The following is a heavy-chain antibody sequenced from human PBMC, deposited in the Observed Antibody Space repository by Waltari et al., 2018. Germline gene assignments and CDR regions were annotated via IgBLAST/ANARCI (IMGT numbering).Heavy chain of an antibody. CDR1: GFTFSSYS. D-gene: IGHD3-22*01. J-gene: IGHJ4*02. Sequence: ELQLVESGGGLVKPGGSLRLSCAASGFTFSSYSMNWVRQAPGKGLKWVSSISSSSSYIYYEDSVKGRFTISRDNAKNSLYLQMNSLRAEDTAVYYCARNYYDSSGYCFDYWGQGTLVTVSS. CDR3: ARNYYDSSGYCFDY. V-gene: IGHV3-21*01. CDR2: ISSSSSYI.